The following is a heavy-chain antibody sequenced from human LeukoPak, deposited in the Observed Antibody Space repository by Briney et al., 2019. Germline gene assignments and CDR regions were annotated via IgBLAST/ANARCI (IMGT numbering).Heavy chain of an antibody. D-gene: IGHD3-10*01. V-gene: IGHV3-23*01. CDR2: ISGSGRST. CDR1: GFTFSRYA. J-gene: IGHJ4*02. Sequence: GGPLRLSCAAPGFTFSRYAMSWVRQDPGKGPERVSAISGSGRSTYYADSVKGRFTISRDKSKNTLYLQTNSLRAEDTAVYYCAKAGTMVRGVIFRFDYWGQGTLVTVSS. CDR3: AKAGTMVRGVIFRFDY.